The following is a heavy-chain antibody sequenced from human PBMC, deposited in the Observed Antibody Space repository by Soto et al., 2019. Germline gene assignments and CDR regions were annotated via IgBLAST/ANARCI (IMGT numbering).Heavy chain of an antibody. CDR3: ARGNIAASGTKFDP. J-gene: IGHJ5*02. CDR2: TYYSGNI. CDR1: GDSVTSRSYY. V-gene: IGHV4-61*01. D-gene: IGHD6-13*01. Sequence: QVQLQESGPGLVKPSETLSLTCTVSGDSVTSRSYYWTWVRQPPGKGLEWIGYTYYSGNINYNPSLKSRLTISLDTSTNQFSLKLTSVTAADTAIYYCARGNIAASGTKFDPWGQGTLVTVSS.